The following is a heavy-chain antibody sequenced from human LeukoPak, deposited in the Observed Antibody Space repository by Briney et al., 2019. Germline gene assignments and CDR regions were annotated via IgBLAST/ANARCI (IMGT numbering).Heavy chain of an antibody. J-gene: IGHJ4*02. CDR3: ARGVWAYHFWSSPTYFDY. V-gene: IGHV4-4*02. CDR2: IYHSGST. CDR1: GGSISSSNW. Sequence: PSGTLSLTCAVSGGSISSSNWWSWVRQPPGKGLQWIGGIYHSGSTNYNPSLKGRVTISVDKSKSQFSLNLTSVTAADTAVYYCARGVWAYHFWSSPTYFDYWGQGSLVTVSS. D-gene: IGHD3-3*01.